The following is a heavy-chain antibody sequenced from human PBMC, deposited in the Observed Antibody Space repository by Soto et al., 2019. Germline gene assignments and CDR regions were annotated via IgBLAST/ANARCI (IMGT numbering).Heavy chain of an antibody. CDR1: GGSISSSSYY. CDR2: IYYSGST. J-gene: IGHJ3*02. CDR3: ARRMATIRRDAFDI. Sequence: SETLSLTCTVSGGSISSSSYYWGWIRQPPGKGLEWIGSIYYSGSTYYNPSLKSRVTISVDTSKNQFSLKLSSVTAADTAVYYCARRMATIRRDAFDIWGQGTMVTVSS. V-gene: IGHV4-39*01. D-gene: IGHD5-12*01.